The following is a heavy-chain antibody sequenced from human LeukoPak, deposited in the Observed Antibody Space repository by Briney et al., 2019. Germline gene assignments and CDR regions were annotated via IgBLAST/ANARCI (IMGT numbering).Heavy chain of an antibody. CDR2: IYYSGST. CDR1: GVSISSGDYY. CDR3: ARPYYYDSRIDP. V-gene: IGHV4-30-4*01. J-gene: IGHJ5*02. D-gene: IGHD3-22*01. Sequence: PSETLSLTCTVSGVSISSGDYYWSWIRQPPGKGLEWIGYIYYSGSTYYNPSLKSRVTISVDTSKNQLSLKLSSETAADTAVYYCARPYYYDSRIDPWGQGTLVTVSS.